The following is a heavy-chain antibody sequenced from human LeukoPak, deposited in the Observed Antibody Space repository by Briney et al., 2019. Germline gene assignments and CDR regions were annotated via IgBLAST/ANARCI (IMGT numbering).Heavy chain of an antibody. CDR2: ISSSSGTI. CDR1: GFIFSSYS. D-gene: IGHD3-10*01. J-gene: IGHJ4*02. CDR3: ARDRGYYGSGSFYHDY. Sequence: GGSLRLSCEASGFIFSSYSRNWVRQAPGKGPEWVAYISSSSGTIYYADSVRGRFTISRDSAKNSLYLQLNSLRDEDTAVYYCARDRGYYGSGSFYHDYWGQGTLVTVSS. V-gene: IGHV3-48*02.